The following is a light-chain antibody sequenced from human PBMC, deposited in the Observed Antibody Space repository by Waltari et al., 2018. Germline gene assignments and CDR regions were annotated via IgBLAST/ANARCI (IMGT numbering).Light chain of an antibody. CDR3: QQHGTLPAT. V-gene: IGKV3-20*01. CDR1: QSVGSSS. Sequence: EIVLTQSPGTASLSPGERVTLPCRARQSVGSSSLAWYQQKPGQAPRLVIYRASRRATGIPDRFSGSGSGTDFSLTISRLEPEDFAVYYCQQHGTLPATFGQGTKVEIK. CDR2: RAS. J-gene: IGKJ1*01.